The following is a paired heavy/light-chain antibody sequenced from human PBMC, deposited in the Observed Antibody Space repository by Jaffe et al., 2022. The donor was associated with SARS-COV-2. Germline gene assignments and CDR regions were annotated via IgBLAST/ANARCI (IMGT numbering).Light chain of an antibody. V-gene: IGKV1D-12*01. CDR1: QRIGRW. Sequence: DIQMTQSPSSMSASVGDMVTITCRASQRIGRWLAWYQQKPGKAPELLIYAASTLQSGVPSRFSGSGSGTDFTLTISSLQPEDFATYFCLQATSFPITFGGGTRVEIK. CDR3: LQATSFPIT. CDR2: AAS. J-gene: IGKJ4*01.
Heavy chain of an antibody. CDR1: GFTFHSYA. Sequence: EVNLLESGGDLVQPGGSLRLSCAASGFTFHSYAMSWVRQVPGQGPEWLSAISGNGGSIYYADSVKGRFTISRDNSANTLYLQMDNLRAEDTAIYYCARDRGDLRYECDFWGQGTQVTVSS. D-gene: IGHD3-16*02. CDR3: ARDRGDLRYECDF. CDR2: ISGNGGSI. V-gene: IGHV3-23*01. J-gene: IGHJ4*02.